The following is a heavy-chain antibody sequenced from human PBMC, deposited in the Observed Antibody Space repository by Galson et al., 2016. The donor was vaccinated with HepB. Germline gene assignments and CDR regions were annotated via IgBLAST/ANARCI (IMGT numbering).Heavy chain of an antibody. CDR1: VFTLSHYY. CDR2: ISSRSSTI. Sequence: LRLPCAVSVFTLSHYYMNWTRQAPGKGLEWISYISSRSSTIYYADSVKGRFTISRDNAKNSLFLQMSSLRAEDTAVYYCVRGGDTVIGAAFDVWGQGTMVTVSS. CDR3: VRGGDTVIGAAFDV. V-gene: IGHV3-11*04. D-gene: IGHD5-18*01. J-gene: IGHJ3*01.